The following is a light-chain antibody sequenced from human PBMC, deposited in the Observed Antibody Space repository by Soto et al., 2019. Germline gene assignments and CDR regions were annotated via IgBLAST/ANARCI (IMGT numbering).Light chain of an antibody. V-gene: IGKV1-5*01. CDR1: ESIRTW. Sequence: DIHMTHSPSTLSASIGDRVTITFRASESIRTWLAWYQHKPGKAPKFLIYDASSLESGVPSRFSGSGSGTEFTLTISSLQPEDFATYYCLQHNSYPITFGQGTRLEIK. CDR3: LQHNSYPIT. CDR2: DAS. J-gene: IGKJ5*01.